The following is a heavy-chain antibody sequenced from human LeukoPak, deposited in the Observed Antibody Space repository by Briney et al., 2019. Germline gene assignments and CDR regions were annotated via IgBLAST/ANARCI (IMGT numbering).Heavy chain of an antibody. CDR1: GFTLSSIY. Sequence: RGSLRLSCSASGFTLSSIYMSWVRPAAGKGLEWVAVIYTGGTPYYADSLKGRFTKYRDNSKNTLYLQMKSLRGEDTAVYYCATAVVGNDYGGQGTLVTVSS. J-gene: IGHJ4*02. CDR2: IYTGGTP. V-gene: IGHV3-53*01. CDR3: ATAVVGNDY. D-gene: IGHD1-26*01.